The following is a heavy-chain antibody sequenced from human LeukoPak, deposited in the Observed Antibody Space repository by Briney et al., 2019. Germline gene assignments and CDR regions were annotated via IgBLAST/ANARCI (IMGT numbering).Heavy chain of an antibody. D-gene: IGHD2-2*01. CDR3: ASTNCSRSSCFGANWFDP. CDR1: GASISSGDYY. Sequence: SQTLSLTCTVSGASISSGDYYWSWIRQPPGKGLEWIGSTYYSGSTFHYNPSLKSRVAISIDTSKNQFSLSLSSVTAADTAVYYCASTNCSRSSCFGANWFDPWDQGTLVTVSS. J-gene: IGHJ5*02. V-gene: IGHV4-30-4*08. CDR2: TYYSGST.